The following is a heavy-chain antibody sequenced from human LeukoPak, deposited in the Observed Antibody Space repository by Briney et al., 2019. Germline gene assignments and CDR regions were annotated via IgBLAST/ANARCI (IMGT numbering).Heavy chain of an antibody. V-gene: IGHV4-30-4*08. D-gene: IGHD3-16*02. CDR3: AREYIWGTYRYLDY. CDR2: IYYSGTD. CDR1: GASITSGDPY. J-gene: IGHJ4*02. Sequence: PSQTLSLTCTVSGASITSGDPYWSWIRQPPGKGLAWIGHIYYSGTDYYKSSLESRVTISVDMSKNQLSLRLSSVTAADTAVYYCAREYIWGTYRYLDYWGQGTLVTVSS.